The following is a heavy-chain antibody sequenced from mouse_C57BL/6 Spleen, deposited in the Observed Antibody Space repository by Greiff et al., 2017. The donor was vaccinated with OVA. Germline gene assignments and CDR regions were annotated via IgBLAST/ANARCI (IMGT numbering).Heavy chain of an antibody. D-gene: IGHD1-1*01. J-gene: IGHJ1*03. CDR3: AREGPTVVRDFDV. CDR1: GFTFSDYG. Sequence: VQLKESGGGLVKPGGSLKLSCAASGFTFSDYGMHWVRQAPEKGLEWVAYISSGSSTIYYADTVKGRFTISRDNAKNTLFLQMTSLRSEDTAMYYCAREGPTVVRDFDVWGTGTTVTVSS. V-gene: IGHV5-17*01. CDR2: ISSGSSTI.